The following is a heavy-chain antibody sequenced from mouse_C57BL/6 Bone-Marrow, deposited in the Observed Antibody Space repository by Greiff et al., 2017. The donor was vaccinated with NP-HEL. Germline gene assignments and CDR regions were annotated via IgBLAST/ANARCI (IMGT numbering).Heavy chain of an antibody. CDR2: IHPNSGST. J-gene: IGHJ1*03. V-gene: IGHV1-64*01. CDR1: GYTFTSYW. Sequence: QVQLQQPGAELVKPGASVKLSCKASGYTFTSYWMHWVKQRPGQGLEWIGMIHPNSGSTNYNEKFKSKATLTVDKSSSTAYMQLSSLTSEDSAVYYCARRETGYGSSSYWYFDVWGTGTTVTVSS. D-gene: IGHD1-1*01. CDR3: ARRETGYGSSSYWYFDV.